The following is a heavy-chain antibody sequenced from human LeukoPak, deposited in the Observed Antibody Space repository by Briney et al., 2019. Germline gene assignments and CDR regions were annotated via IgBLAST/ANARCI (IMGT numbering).Heavy chain of an antibody. D-gene: IGHD3-10*01. V-gene: IGHV4-59*06. Sequence: PSETLSLTCAVYGGSFSNYYWSWIRQPPGKGLEWIGYIYYSGSTYYNPSLKSRVTISVDTSKNQFSLKLSSVTAADTAVYYCLGGYYFDYWGQGTLVTVSS. CDR1: GGSFSNYY. CDR2: IYYSGST. CDR3: LGGYYFDY. J-gene: IGHJ4*02.